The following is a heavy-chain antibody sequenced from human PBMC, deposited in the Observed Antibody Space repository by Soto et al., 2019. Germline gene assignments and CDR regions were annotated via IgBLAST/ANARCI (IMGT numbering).Heavy chain of an antibody. CDR2: ISGYNGDT. CDR3: AKNGQPPYYYYGMDV. V-gene: IGHV1-18*01. Sequence: QGRLVQSGDEVKKPGASVKVSCKASGYTFTRYGISWVRQAPGQGLEWMGWISGYNGDTKYAQKFQGRVTMTVDTSTTTAYMELRSLTSDDRAVYYCAKNGQPPYYYYGMDVWGQGTTVTVSS. J-gene: IGHJ6*02. CDR1: GYTFTRYG. D-gene: IGHD2-8*01.